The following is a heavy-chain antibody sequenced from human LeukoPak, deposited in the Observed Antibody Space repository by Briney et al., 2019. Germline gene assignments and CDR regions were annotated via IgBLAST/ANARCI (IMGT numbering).Heavy chain of an antibody. D-gene: IGHD2-21*02. V-gene: IGHV3-30*04. J-gene: IGHJ6*03. Sequence: WRSLRLSCAASGFTFSSYAMHWVRQAPGKGLEWVAVISYDGSNKYYADSVKGRFTISRDNSKNTLYLQMNSLRAEDTAVYYCARVMCGGDCYLYYYMDVWGKGTTVTVSS. CDR3: ARVMCGGDCYLYYYMDV. CDR2: ISYDGSNK. CDR1: GFTFSSYA.